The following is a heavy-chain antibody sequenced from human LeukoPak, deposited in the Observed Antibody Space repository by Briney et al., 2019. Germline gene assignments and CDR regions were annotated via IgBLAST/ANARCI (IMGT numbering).Heavy chain of an antibody. Sequence: SETLSLTCSVSGGSMSTYYWNWIRQPPGKGLEWIGYIYYSGTTNYNPSLKSRVSMSVDMSKNQLSLKLSSVTAADTAVYYCARGGKYTPGYRVTELGSGYSDYWGQGTLVTVSS. V-gene: IGHV4-59*01. CDR2: IYYSGTT. D-gene: IGHD3-9*01. CDR3: ARGGKYTPGYRVTELGSGYSDY. CDR1: GGSMSTYY. J-gene: IGHJ4*02.